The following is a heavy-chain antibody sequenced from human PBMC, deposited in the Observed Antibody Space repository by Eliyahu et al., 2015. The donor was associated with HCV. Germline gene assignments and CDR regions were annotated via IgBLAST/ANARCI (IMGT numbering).Heavy chain of an antibody. CDR1: GFXFSGYS. D-gene: IGHD3-3*01. CDR2: ISSSSTTI. CDR3: ARALYDFWSGSYFDY. J-gene: IGHJ4*02. V-gene: IGHV3-48*01. Sequence: EVHLVESGGGLVQPGGSLRLSCAASGFXFSGYSMNWVRQAPGKGLEWVSYISSSSTTIYYADSVKGRFTISRDNAKNSLWLQMNSLRAEDTAVYYCARALYDFWSGSYFDYWGQGTLVTVSS.